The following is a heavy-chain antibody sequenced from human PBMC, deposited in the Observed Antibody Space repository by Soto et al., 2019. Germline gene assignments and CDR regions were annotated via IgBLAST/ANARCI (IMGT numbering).Heavy chain of an antibody. CDR1: GFSFKTYG. CDR3: AKAIYDTGVDDY. V-gene: IGHV3-30*18. Sequence: QVQVVESGGGVVQPGRSLRLSCVASGFSFKTYGMHWVRQAPGKGLEWVALISGDGHTAYYADSLKGRFTISRDNSKKMVYLQMNSLRPEATALYYCAKAIYDTGVDDYWGQGTHVIVSS. J-gene: IGHJ4*02. D-gene: IGHD7-27*01. CDR2: ISGDGHTA.